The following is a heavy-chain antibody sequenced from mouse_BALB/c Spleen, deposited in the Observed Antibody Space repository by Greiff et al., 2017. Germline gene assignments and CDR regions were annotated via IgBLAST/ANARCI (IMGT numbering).Heavy chain of an antibody. V-gene: IGHV5-6-5*01. CDR3: ARGDGYSYYFDY. CDR2: ISSGGST. CDR1: GFTFSSYA. Sequence: EVKLMESGGGLVKPGGSLKLSCAASGFTFSSYAMSWVRQTPEKRLEWVASISSGGSTYYPDSVKGRFTISRDNARNILYLQMSSLRSEDTAMYYCARGDGYSYYFDYWGQGTTLTVSS. J-gene: IGHJ2*01. D-gene: IGHD2-3*01.